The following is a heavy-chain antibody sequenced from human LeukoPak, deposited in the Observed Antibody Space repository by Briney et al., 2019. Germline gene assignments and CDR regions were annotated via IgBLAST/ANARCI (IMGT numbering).Heavy chain of an antibody. J-gene: IGHJ4*02. CDR2: IYYSGST. CDR3: ARAGSIAAAGYFDY. D-gene: IGHD6-13*01. V-gene: IGHV4-31*03. CDR1: GGSISSGGYY. Sequence: SETLSLTCTVSGGSISSGGYYWSWIRQHPGTGLEWIGYIYYSGSTYYNPSLKSRVTISVDTSKNQFSLKLSSVTAADTAVYYCARAGSIAAAGYFDYWGQGTLVTVSS.